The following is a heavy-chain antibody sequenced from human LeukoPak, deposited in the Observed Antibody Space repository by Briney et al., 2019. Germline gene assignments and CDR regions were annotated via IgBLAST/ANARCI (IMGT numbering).Heavy chain of an antibody. CDR2: ISAYNGNT. CDR3: ASYYYYDSSGYYSGFDY. V-gene: IGHV1-18*01. CDR1: GYTFTSYG. Sequence: ASVTVSCKASGYTFTSYGISWVRQAPGQGLQWMGWISAYNGNTNYAQTLQGRVTMTTDTSTSTAYMELRSLRSDDTAVYYCASYYYYDSSGYYSGFDYWGQGTLVNVSS. D-gene: IGHD3-22*01. J-gene: IGHJ4*02.